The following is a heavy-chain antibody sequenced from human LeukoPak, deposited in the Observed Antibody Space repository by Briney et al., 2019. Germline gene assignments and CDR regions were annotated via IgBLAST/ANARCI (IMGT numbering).Heavy chain of an antibody. CDR1: GITASNFY. J-gene: IGHJ4*02. V-gene: IGHV3-53*01. CDR2: ISNNDVT. D-gene: IGHD1-1*01. CDR3: ASSVTTVGAYDY. Sequence: GALRLSCAASGITASNFYMVWVRQAPGKGLEWVSYISNNDVTKYADSVRGRLTISRDNSKNILYLQMNSLRVEDTAMYWCASSVTTVGAYDYWGQGAPVTVSS.